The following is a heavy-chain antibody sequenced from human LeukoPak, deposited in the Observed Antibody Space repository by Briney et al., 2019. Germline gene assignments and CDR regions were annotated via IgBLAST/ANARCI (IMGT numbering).Heavy chain of an antibody. Sequence: PETLSLTCTVSGGSINSYYWSWIRQPAGKGLEWIGRIYSSGSTNYNPSLKSRVSMSVDTSKNQFSLKLTSVTAADTAVYYCARGGKATVVTMWGQGILVTVSS. CDR3: ARGGKATVVTM. CDR1: GGSINSYY. D-gene: IGHD4-23*01. J-gene: IGHJ4*02. CDR2: IYSSGST. V-gene: IGHV4-4*07.